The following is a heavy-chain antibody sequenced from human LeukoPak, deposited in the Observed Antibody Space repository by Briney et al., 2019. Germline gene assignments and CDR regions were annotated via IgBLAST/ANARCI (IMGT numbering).Heavy chain of an antibody. CDR2: INPKSGGT. CDR3: AREAVTIEGGCDY. J-gene: IGHJ4*02. V-gene: IGHV1-2*02. Sequence: ASVKVSCKASGSTFTGYYIHWVRQAPGQGLDWMGWINPKSGGTKYGQRFQGRVTMTRDTSTSTAYMELSRLRSDDTAVYYCAREAVTIEGGCDYWGQGTLVTVSS. CDR1: GSTFTGYY. D-gene: IGHD4-17*01.